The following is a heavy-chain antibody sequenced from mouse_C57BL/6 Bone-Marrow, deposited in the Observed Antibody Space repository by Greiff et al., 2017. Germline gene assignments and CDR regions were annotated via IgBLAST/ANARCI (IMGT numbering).Heavy chain of an antibody. V-gene: IGHV1-54*01. CDR2: INPGSGGT. D-gene: IGHD1-1*01. CDR3: ARSQITTVVAPYYFDY. Sequence: QVQLQQSGAELVRPGTSVKVSCKASGYAFTNYLIEWVKQRPGQGLEWIGVINPGSGGTNYNEKVKGKATLTADKSSSTAYMQLSSLTSEDSAVYFCARSQITTVVAPYYFDYWGQGTTLTVSS. CDR1: GYAFTNYL. J-gene: IGHJ2*01.